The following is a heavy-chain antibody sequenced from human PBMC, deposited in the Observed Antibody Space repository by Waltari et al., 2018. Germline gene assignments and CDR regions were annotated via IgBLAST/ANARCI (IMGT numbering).Heavy chain of an antibody. Sequence: QVQLQESGPGLVKPSQTLSLTCKVSGCSINSGDYYWSWIRQSPGKGLEWIGYIYYSGSTFYNPSLRSRLTMSIDTSKNQFSLELTSVSAADTAVYYCAGWNWNHWFDPWGQGTLVTVSS. V-gene: IGHV4-30-4*01. D-gene: IGHD1-1*01. CDR1: GCSINSGDYY. CDR3: AGWNWNHWFDP. J-gene: IGHJ5*02. CDR2: IYYSGST.